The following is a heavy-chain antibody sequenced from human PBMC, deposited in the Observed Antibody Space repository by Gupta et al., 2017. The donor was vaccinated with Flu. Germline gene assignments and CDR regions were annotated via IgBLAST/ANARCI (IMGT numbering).Heavy chain of an antibody. J-gene: IGHJ4*02. V-gene: IGHV4-31*02. Sequence: YFWSWIRQEPGKGREWIGYVHASGTAYYNPSLRSRLMMSIDTSKNEFSLEVTSVTAADTAIYYCARRGTYFFDFWGQGALVTVSS. CDR3: ARRGTYFFDF. CDR1: YF. CDR2: VHASGTA.